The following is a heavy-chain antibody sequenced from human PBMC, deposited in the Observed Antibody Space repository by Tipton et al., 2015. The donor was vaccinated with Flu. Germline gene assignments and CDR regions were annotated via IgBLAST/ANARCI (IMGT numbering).Heavy chain of an antibody. V-gene: IGHV4-38-2*02. D-gene: IGHD2-2*01. J-gene: IGHJ4*02. CDR3: ARDPSLGMPEYFDS. Sequence: TLSLTCTVSGDSMRSDYFWGWIRQAPGKGLEWIGNIHYSGSPHYNPSLESRVTISVDTSKKQFSLQLRSVTAADTAVYFCARDPSLGMPEYFDSWGQGTLVTASS. CDR2: IHYSGSP. CDR1: GDSMRSDYF.